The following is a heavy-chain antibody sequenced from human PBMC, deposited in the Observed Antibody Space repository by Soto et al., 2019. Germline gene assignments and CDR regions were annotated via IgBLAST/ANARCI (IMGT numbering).Heavy chain of an antibody. CDR1: GFTFSSYG. J-gene: IGHJ4*02. V-gene: IGHV3-33*03. CDR2: IWFDGSNE. D-gene: IGHD3-22*01. CDR3: ARRRAADRRGYHWIDY. Sequence: QVRLVESGGGVVQPGRSLRLSCAASGFTFSSYGMHWVRHAPGKGLEWVAVIWFDGSNEYYADSVKGRVTISRDNSQNTLSLEMNTLRAEQTAVYYWARRRAADRRGYHWIDYWGQGTVVTVSS.